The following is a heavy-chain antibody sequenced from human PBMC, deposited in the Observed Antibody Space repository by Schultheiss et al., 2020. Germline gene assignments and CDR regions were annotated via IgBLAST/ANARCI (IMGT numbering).Heavy chain of an antibody. CDR2: IHNSGST. CDR3: ARAPEQWLVAPGGWFDP. V-gene: IGHV4-59*11. CDR1: GGSITSHY. D-gene: IGHD6-19*01. J-gene: IGHJ5*02. Sequence: SETLSLTCTVAGGSITSHYWSWIRQPPGKGLQWIGYIHNSGSTNSNPSLKSRVTISIDTSKNQLSLWLSSVTAADTAVYYCARAPEQWLVAPGGWFDPWGKGTLVTVSS.